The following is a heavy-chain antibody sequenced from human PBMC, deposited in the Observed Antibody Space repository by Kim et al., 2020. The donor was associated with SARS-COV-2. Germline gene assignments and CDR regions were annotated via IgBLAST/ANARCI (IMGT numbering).Heavy chain of an antibody. J-gene: IGHJ4*02. CDR1: GGTFSSYA. CDR3: ASTDSGSETGRGPFEN. D-gene: IGHD1-26*01. V-gene: IGHV1-69*13. Sequence: SVKVSCKASGGTFSSYAISWVRQAPGQGLEWMGGIIPIFGTANYAQKFQGRVTITADESTSTAYMELSSLRSEDTAVYYCASTDSGSETGRGPFENWGQGTLVTVSS. CDR2: IIPIFGTA.